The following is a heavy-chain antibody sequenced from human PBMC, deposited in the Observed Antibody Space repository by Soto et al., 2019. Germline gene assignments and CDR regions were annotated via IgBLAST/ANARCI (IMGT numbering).Heavy chain of an antibody. CDR3: ARDFGHGYYLDY. V-gene: IGHV3-48*02. D-gene: IGHD3-3*01. Sequence: GGSLRLSCVASGFSFSNFNMNWVRQAPGKGLEWVSYITDSSDTVHYADSVRGRFTISRDNAESSLYLQMNSLRDEDTAVYFCARDFGHGYYLDYWGRGTLVTVSS. CDR1: GFSFSNFN. CDR2: ITDSSDTV. J-gene: IGHJ4*02.